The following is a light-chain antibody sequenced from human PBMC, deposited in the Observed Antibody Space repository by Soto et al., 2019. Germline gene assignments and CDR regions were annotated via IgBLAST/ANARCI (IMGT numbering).Light chain of an antibody. V-gene: IGLV2-14*01. Sequence: QSALTQPASVSGSPRQSITISCTGTSSDVGTHNYVSWYQQHPGKAPKLMISEVSNRPSGVSNRFSGSKSGNTASLTISGLQAEDEADYYCSSYTSSSTQVFGTGTKLTVL. CDR2: EVS. J-gene: IGLJ1*01. CDR1: SSDVGTHNY. CDR3: SSYTSSSTQV.